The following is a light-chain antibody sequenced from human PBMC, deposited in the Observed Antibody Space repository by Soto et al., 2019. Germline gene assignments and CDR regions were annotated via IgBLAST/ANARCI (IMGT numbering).Light chain of an antibody. CDR3: GSYTSSSNYV. V-gene: IGLV2-14*01. Sequence: QSVLTQPASVSGSPGQSITISCTGYIHYDFVSWYQQHPGTAPKLVIYEVSNRPSGTSDRFSGSKSGHTASLTISGLQTEDEAVDYCGSYTSSSNYVFGTGTKVTVL. J-gene: IGLJ1*01. CDR2: EVS. CDR1: IHYDF.